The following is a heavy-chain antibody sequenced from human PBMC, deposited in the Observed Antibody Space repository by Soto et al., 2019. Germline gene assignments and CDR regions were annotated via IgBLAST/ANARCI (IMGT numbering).Heavy chain of an antibody. CDR1: GYIFSRYG. D-gene: IGHD6-13*01. Sequence: QVQLVQSGPEVRKPGASVKVSCKVSGYIFSRYGISWVRQAPGQGLEWMGWISGYNGNTKFGERVQGRVNVTTDTSTSTAYMELRSLRSDDTAVYYCAREAAAERNYYGLDVWGQGTTVIVSS. J-gene: IGHJ6*02. CDR2: ISGYNGNT. CDR3: AREAAAERNYYGLDV. V-gene: IGHV1-18*01.